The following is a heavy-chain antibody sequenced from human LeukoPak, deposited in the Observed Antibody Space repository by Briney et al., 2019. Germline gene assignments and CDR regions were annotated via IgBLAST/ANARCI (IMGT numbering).Heavy chain of an antibody. D-gene: IGHD6-13*01. V-gene: IGHV4-59*08. Sequence: WETLSLTCTVSGCSISSYYWSWIRQAPGKGLEWIGYIYYSGSTNYNPSLMSRVNISVDTSQNHFSLKLSSVTAADTAVDYCARPYPLGAAADGGQGTLATVSS. CDR2: IYYSGST. CDR3: ARPYPLGAAAD. J-gene: IGHJ4*02. CDR1: GCSISSYY.